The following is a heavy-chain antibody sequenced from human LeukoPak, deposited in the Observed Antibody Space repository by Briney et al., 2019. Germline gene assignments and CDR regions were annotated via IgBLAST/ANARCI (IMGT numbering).Heavy chain of an antibody. Sequence: GGSLRLSCAASGFTFSSYAMSWVRQAPWKGLEWVSPISGSGGSTYYADSVKGRFTISRDNSKNTLYLQMNSLRAEDTAVYYCAKVPYYDILTGRTRSYYFDYWGQGTLVTVSS. CDR1: GFTFSSYA. J-gene: IGHJ4*02. CDR2: ISGSGGST. D-gene: IGHD3-9*01. V-gene: IGHV3-23*01. CDR3: AKVPYYDILTGRTRSYYFDY.